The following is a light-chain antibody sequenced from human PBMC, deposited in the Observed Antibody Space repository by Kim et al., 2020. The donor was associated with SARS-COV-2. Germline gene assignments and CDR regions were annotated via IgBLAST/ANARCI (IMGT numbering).Light chain of an antibody. CDR2: GAS. CDR3: QQYESWPRT. V-gene: IGKV3-15*01. J-gene: IGKJ1*01. CDR1: QTVNSN. Sequence: EIVMTQSPVTLSVSPGERATLSCRASQTVNSNLVWYQQRPGQAPRLLIYGASTRATGIPARFSGSGAGTEFTLTISSLQSEDFVIYYCQQYESWPRTFGQGTKVDIK.